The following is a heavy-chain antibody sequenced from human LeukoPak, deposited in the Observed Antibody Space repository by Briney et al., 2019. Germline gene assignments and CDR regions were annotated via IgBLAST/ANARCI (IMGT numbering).Heavy chain of an antibody. D-gene: IGHD1-14*01. CDR2: IHPNSGDT. Sequence: GASVTVSCKASGYSFTGYFIYWVRQAPGQGLEWMGWIHPNSGDTNYAQNFLDRVTLTRDTSISTAYMKLSGLRSDDTAIYYCARTTNFDYWGQETLVTVSS. CDR3: ARTTNFDY. CDR1: GYSFTGYF. J-gene: IGHJ4*02. V-gene: IGHV1-2*02.